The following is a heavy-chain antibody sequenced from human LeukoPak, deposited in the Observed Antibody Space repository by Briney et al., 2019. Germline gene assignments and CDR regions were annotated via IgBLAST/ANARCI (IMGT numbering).Heavy chain of an antibody. CDR3: ARTSLPGSVSVVGVFDY. CDR1: VCTFSSYA. CDR2: IIPIFGTA. Sequence: SVKVSCKASVCTFSSYAISWVRQAPGQGLEWMGGIIPIFGTANYAQKFQGRVTITADESTSTAYMELSSLSSEDTAVYYCARTSLPGSVSVVGVFDYWGQGTLVTVSS. D-gene: IGHD3-16*01. V-gene: IGHV1-69*13. J-gene: IGHJ4*02.